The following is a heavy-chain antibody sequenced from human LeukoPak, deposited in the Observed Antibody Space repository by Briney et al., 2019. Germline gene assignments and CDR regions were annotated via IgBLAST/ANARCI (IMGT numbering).Heavy chain of an antibody. Sequence: ASVKVSCKASGYTFTGYYMHWVRQAPGQGLEWMGWIKPNSGDTRSAQKFQGRVTMTRDTSISTAYMELSSLRYDGTAVYYCATNILVRDIINWFDPWGQETLVTVSS. CDR1: GYTFTGYY. D-gene: IGHD3-10*01. J-gene: IGHJ5*02. CDR3: ATNILVRDIINWFDP. V-gene: IGHV1-2*02. CDR2: IKPNSGDT.